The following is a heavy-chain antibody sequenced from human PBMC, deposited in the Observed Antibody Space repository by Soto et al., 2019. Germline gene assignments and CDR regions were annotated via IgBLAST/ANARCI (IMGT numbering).Heavy chain of an antibody. CDR1: GFSLSTSGVG. Sequence: QITLKESGPTLVKPTQTLTLTCTFSGFSLSTSGVGVGWIRQPPGKALEWLALIYWDDDKRYSPSLKSRLTITKDTSKNQVVLTMTNMDPVDTATYYWAHRLVTGSSIWPGEGMDVWGQGTTVTVAS. D-gene: IGHD6-13*01. J-gene: IGHJ6*02. V-gene: IGHV2-5*02. CDR3: AHRLVTGSSIWPGEGMDV. CDR2: IYWDDDK.